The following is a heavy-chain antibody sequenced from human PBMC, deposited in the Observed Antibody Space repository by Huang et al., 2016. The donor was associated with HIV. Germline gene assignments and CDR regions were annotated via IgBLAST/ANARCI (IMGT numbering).Heavy chain of an antibody. Sequence: EVQLVESGGGLVQPGGSLRLSCAASGFSISSSWLHWVRQAPGKGLVWVSLSNSDGSSTSYADSVKGRFTISRENAKNTLYLKMNSLRAEDTAVYYCARDPRIQSWLNFFDYWGQGTLVSVSS. CDR1: GFSISSSW. J-gene: IGHJ4*02. V-gene: IGHV3-74*01. CDR2: SNSDGSST. D-gene: IGHD3-22*01. CDR3: ARDPRIQSWLNFFDY.